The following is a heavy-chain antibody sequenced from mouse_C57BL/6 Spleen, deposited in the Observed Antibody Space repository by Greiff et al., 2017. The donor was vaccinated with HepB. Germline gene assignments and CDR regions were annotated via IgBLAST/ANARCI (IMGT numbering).Heavy chain of an antibody. Sequence: QVQLKQPGAELVMPGASVKLSCKASGYTFTSYWMHWVKQRPGQGLEWIGEIDPSDSYTNYNQKFKGKSTLTVDKSSSTAYMQLSSLTSEDSAVYYCARNYYYGSSVFAYWGQGTLVTVSA. CDR2: IDPSDSYT. CDR1: GYTFTSYW. D-gene: IGHD1-1*01. V-gene: IGHV1-69*01. J-gene: IGHJ3*01. CDR3: ARNYYYGSSVFAY.